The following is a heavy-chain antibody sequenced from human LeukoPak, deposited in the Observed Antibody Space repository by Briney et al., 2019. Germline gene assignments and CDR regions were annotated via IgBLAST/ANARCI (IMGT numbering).Heavy chain of an antibody. V-gene: IGHV3-33*08. CDR2: IWYDGSCK. J-gene: IGHJ4*02. Sequence: GGSLRLSCAASGFTFSSYAMSWVRQAPGKGLEWVAIIWYDGSCKNYADSVKGRFTISRDNSKNTLYLQMNSLRAEDTAVYYCARDPGSASATAAGALMYFDYWGQGTLVTVSS. CDR1: GFTFSSYA. D-gene: IGHD6-13*01. CDR3: ARDPGSASATAAGALMYFDY.